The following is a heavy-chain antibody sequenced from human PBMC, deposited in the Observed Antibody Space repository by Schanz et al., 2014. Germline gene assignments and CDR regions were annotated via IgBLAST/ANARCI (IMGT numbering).Heavy chain of an antibody. D-gene: IGHD4-4*01. CDR2: IYYTGTT. Sequence: QLQLQESGPGLVKPSETLSLTCTVSGASISGSSDYWGWIRQSPGKGLEWIGNIYYTGTTYYNPSLRGRVSISVDTSKTRLSRKLPSGAAADTAVFYCARRDNYLSAFDIWGQGTMVTVSS. CDR3: ARRDNYLSAFDI. J-gene: IGHJ3*02. V-gene: IGHV4-39*01. CDR1: GASISGSSDY.